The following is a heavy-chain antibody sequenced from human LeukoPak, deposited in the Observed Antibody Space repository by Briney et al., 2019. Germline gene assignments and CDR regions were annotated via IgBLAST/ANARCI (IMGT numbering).Heavy chain of an antibody. D-gene: IGHD3-10*01. Sequence: GATVKVSCKASGYTFTSYGISWVRQAPGQGLEWMXWISAYSGNTNYAQKLQGRVTMTTDTSTSTAYMELRSLRSDDTAVYYCAVNTYGSGSYSNDYWGQGTLVTVSS. CDR3: AVNTYGSGSYSNDY. CDR2: ISAYSGNT. CDR1: GYTFTSYG. V-gene: IGHV1-18*01. J-gene: IGHJ4*02.